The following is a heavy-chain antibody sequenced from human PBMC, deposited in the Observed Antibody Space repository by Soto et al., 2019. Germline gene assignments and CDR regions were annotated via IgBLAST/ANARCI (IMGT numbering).Heavy chain of an antibody. CDR1: GGSFSGYY. J-gene: IGHJ6*02. CDR3: ARGPLTGTTSYYYYGMDV. V-gene: IGHV4-34*01. D-gene: IGHD1-20*01. CDR2: INHSGST. Sequence: PSETLSLTCAVYGGSFSGYYWSWIRQPPGKGLEWIGEINHSGSTNYNPSLKSRVTISVDMSKNQFSLKLSSVTAADTAVYYCARGPLTGTTSYYYYGMDVWGQGTTVTV.